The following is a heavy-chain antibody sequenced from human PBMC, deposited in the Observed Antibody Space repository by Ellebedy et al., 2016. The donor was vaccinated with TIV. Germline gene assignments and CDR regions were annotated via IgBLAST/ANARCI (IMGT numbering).Heavy chain of an antibody. Sequence: GGSLRLSXAASGFTFSGYAMSWVRQAPGKGLEWVSAISGSGDNTYYADSVKGRFTISRDNSKNTLYLQMNSLRAEDTAVYYCAKGFYGMDVWGQGTTVTVSS. J-gene: IGHJ6*02. CDR3: AKGFYGMDV. CDR1: GFTFSGYA. V-gene: IGHV3-23*01. CDR2: ISGSGDNT.